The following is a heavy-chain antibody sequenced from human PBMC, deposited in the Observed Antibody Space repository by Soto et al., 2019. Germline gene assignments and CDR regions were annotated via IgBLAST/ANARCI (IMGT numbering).Heavy chain of an antibody. CDR3: ARERSAAGTGWFDP. CDR2: MNPNSGNT. D-gene: IGHD6-13*01. V-gene: IGHV1-8*01. J-gene: IGHJ5*02. CDR1: GYTFTSYD. Sequence: QVQLVQSGAEVKKPGASVKVSCKASGYTFTSYDINWVRQATGQGLEWMGWMNPNSGNTGYAQKFQGRVTMTRNTSMSTAYMELSSLRSEDTAVYYCARERSAAGTGWFDPWGQGTLVNVSS.